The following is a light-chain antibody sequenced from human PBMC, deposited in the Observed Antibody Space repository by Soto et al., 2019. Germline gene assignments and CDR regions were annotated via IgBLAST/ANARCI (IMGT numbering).Light chain of an antibody. CDR2: GAS. CDR1: QSVSSN. J-gene: IGKJ4*01. Sequence: EIVMTQSPATLSVSPGERATLSCRASQSVSSNLAWYQQKPGQAPRLLIYGASTRATGIPTRFSGSGSGTEFTLTISSLQSEDFAVYYCHQYNNWPPLTFGGGTKLEIK. V-gene: IGKV3-15*01. CDR3: HQYNNWPPLT.